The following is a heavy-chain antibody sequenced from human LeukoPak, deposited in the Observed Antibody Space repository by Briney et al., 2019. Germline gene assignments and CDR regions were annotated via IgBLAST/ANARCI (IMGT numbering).Heavy chain of an antibody. CDR2: IYYSGST. CDR1: GGSISSSSYY. D-gene: IGHD1-26*01. Sequence: PSETLSLTCTVSGGSISSSSYYWGWIRQPPGKGLEWIGGIYYSGSTYYNPSLKSRVTISVDTSKNQFSLKLSSVTAADTAVYYCARHAIVGATGYFDYWGQGTLVTVSS. V-gene: IGHV4-39*01. CDR3: ARHAIVGATGYFDY. J-gene: IGHJ4*02.